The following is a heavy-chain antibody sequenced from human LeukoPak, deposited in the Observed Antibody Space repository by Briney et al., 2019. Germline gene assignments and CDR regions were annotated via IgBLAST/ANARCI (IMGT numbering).Heavy chain of an antibody. CDR3: ARDRGYCSSTSCYTGGWFDP. D-gene: IGHD2-2*02. J-gene: IGHJ5*02. CDR1: GGTFSSYA. CDR2: IIPIFGTA. V-gene: IGHV1-69*05. Sequence: ASVKVSCKASGGTFSSYAISWVRQAPGQGLEWMGGIIPIFGTANYAQKFQGRVTITTDESTSTAYMELSSLRSEDTAVYYCARDRGYCSSTSCYTGGWFDPWGQGTLVTVSS.